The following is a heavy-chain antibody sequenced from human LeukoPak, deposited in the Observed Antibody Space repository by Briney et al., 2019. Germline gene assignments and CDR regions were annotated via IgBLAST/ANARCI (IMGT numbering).Heavy chain of an antibody. D-gene: IGHD1-14*01. CDR1: GFTFSTYS. V-gene: IGHV3-48*04. CDR3: TTLLS. Sequence: PGGSLRLSCAASGFTFSTYSMNWVRQAPGKRLEWISYISSSSNKIFYADSVKGRFTISRDNAKTTLYLQMNSLKTEDTAVYYCTTLLSWGQGTLVTVSS. CDR2: ISSSSNKI. J-gene: IGHJ4*02.